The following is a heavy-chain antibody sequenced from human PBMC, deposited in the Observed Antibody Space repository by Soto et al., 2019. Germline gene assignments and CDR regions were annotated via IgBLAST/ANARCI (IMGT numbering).Heavy chain of an antibody. V-gene: IGHV1-18*01. D-gene: IGHD3-22*01. Sequence: ASVKVSCKASGYTFTSYGISWVRQAPGQGLEWMGWISAYNGNTNYAQKLQGRVTMTTDTSTSTAYMELRSLRSDDTAVYYCARARLKVIKGSPPNWFDPWGQGTLVTVSS. J-gene: IGHJ5*02. CDR3: ARARLKVIKGSPPNWFDP. CDR1: GYTFTSYG. CDR2: ISAYNGNT.